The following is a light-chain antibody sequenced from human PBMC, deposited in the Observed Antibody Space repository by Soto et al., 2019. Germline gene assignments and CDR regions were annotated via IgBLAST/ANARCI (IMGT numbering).Light chain of an antibody. CDR1: QSVSSSY. J-gene: IGKJ5*01. CDR3: QQYGSSPPIT. Sequence: EIVLTQSPGTLSLSPGERATLSCRASQSVSSSYLAWYQQKPGQAPRLLIYGASSRATGIPDRFSGSGSGTDFTLTISRLEPEDFAVNYCQQYGSSPPITFGQGTQLEIK. V-gene: IGKV3-20*01. CDR2: GAS.